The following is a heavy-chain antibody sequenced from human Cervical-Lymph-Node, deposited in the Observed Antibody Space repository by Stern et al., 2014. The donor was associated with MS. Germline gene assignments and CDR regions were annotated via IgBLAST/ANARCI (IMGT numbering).Heavy chain of an antibody. Sequence: QLVESGPGLVKPSETLSLTCTVSGGSITNRDYWGWIRQSPGKGLEWIGSVYYSGITYYRPSLKSRATISIGTYRNQFFLRSISLTATDTAVYFCARGVTAVTNYVPNWCFDLWGRGTLVTVSS. J-gene: IGHJ2*01. CDR2: VYYSGIT. CDR3: ARGVTAVTNYVPNWCFDL. D-gene: IGHD4-11*01. CDR1: GGSITNRDY. V-gene: IGHV4-39*01.